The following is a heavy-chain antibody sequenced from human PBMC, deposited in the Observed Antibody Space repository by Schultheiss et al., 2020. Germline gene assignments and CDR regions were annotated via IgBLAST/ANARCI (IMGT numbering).Heavy chain of an antibody. Sequence: GGSLRLSCAASGFTFSSYSMNWVRQAPGKGLEWVSYISSSSSTIYYADSVKGRFTISRDNAKNSLYLQMNSLRAEDTAVYYCARTGYGDYWGQGTLVNVSS. CDR3: ARTGYGDY. CDR1: GFTFSSYS. CDR2: ISSSSSTI. J-gene: IGHJ4*02. D-gene: IGHD5-12*01. V-gene: IGHV3-48*01.